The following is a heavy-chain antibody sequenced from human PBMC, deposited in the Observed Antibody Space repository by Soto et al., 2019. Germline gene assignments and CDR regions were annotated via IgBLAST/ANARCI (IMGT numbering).Heavy chain of an antibody. V-gene: IGHV3-23*01. CDR3: ARDQTSLTIFDY. Sequence: GGSLRLSCTSSGFTFSRYAMSWARQAPGKGLEWVSAISESGATTDYADSVTGRFTISRDNSKNTLYLQMNSLRAEDTAIYYCARDQTSLTIFDYWGQGTQVTVSS. J-gene: IGHJ4*02. CDR2: ISESGATT. D-gene: IGHD4-17*01. CDR1: GFTFSRYA.